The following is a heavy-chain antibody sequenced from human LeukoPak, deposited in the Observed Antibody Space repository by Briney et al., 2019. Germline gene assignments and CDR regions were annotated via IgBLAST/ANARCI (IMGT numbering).Heavy chain of an antibody. Sequence: KTSETLSLTCTVSGGSISSSSYYWGWIRQPPGKGLEWIGSIYYSGSTYYNPSLKSRVTISVDTSKNRFSLKLSSVTAADTAVYYCARDYQHRLDYWGQGTLVTVSS. V-gene: IGHV4-39*07. J-gene: IGHJ4*02. D-gene: IGHD3-16*02. CDR1: GGSISSSSYY. CDR3: ARDYQHRLDY. CDR2: IYYSGST.